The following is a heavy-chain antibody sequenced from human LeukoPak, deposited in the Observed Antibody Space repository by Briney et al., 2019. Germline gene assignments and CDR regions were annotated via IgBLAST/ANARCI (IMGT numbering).Heavy chain of an antibody. CDR2: MNPNSGNT. CDR1: GYTFTSYD. Sequence: GASVKVSCTASGYTFTSYDINWVRQATGQGLEWMGWMNPNSGNTGYAQKFQGRVTMTRNTSISTAYMELSSLRSEDTAVYYCARGRGSIYCSSTSCRSEPYNWFDPWGQGTLVTVSS. V-gene: IGHV1-8*01. CDR3: ARGRGSIYCSSTSCRSEPYNWFDP. D-gene: IGHD2-2*01. J-gene: IGHJ5*02.